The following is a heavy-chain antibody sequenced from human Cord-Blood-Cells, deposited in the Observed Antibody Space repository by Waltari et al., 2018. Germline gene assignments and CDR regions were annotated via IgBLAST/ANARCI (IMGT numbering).Heavy chain of an antibody. Sequence: EVQLVESGGGLVQPGGSLRLSCAASGFTFSSYWMSWVRQAPGKGLEWVANIKQDGSEKYYVDSVKGRLTLSRDNAKNSLYLQMNSLRAEDTAVYYCARDDYSNYKNWYFDLWGRGTLVTVSS. D-gene: IGHD4-4*01. CDR1: GFTFSSYW. V-gene: IGHV3-7*01. CDR3: ARDDYSNYKNWYFDL. CDR2: IKQDGSEK. J-gene: IGHJ2*01.